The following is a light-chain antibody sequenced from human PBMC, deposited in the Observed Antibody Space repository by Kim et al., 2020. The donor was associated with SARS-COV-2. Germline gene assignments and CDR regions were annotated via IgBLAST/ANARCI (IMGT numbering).Light chain of an antibody. CDR2: DRI. J-gene: IGLJ3*02. CDR3: LLSYSGTWV. Sequence: PGETVTLTCGPGTGAVTSGHYPHWFQQRPGQAPRTLIYDRINKHSWTPARFSGSLLGGKAALTLSGAQPDDEADYYCLLSYSGTWVFGGGTQLTVL. CDR1: TGAVTSGHY. V-gene: IGLV7-46*01.